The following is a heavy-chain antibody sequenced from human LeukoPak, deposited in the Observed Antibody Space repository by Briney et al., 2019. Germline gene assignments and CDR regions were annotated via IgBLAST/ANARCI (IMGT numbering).Heavy chain of an antibody. V-gene: IGHV4-31*03. CDR2: IFYSGST. D-gene: IGHD5-18*01. CDR3: ARGDVDTAMELYYFDY. CDR1: GGSISSGGYY. Sequence: SETLSLTCTVSGGSISSGGYYWSWIRQHPGKGLEWIGYIFYSGSTYYNPSLKSRVTISVDTSKNQFSLKLSSVTAADTAVYYCARGDVDTAMELYYFDYWGQGTLVTVSS. J-gene: IGHJ4*02.